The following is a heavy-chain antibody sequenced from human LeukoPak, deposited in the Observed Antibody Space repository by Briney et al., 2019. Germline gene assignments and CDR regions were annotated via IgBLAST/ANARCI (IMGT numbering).Heavy chain of an antibody. Sequence: GESLKISCKGSGYSSTSYWIAWVRQISGKGLEWMGIIYPGDSDTRYSPSYEGKVTISADKSISTAYLQWSSLKASDTAMYYCARRFTNSGWDYWGQGTLVTVSS. D-gene: IGHD5-12*01. CDR2: IYPGDSDT. J-gene: IGHJ4*02. CDR3: ARRFTNSGWDY. V-gene: IGHV5-51*01. CDR1: GYSSTSYW.